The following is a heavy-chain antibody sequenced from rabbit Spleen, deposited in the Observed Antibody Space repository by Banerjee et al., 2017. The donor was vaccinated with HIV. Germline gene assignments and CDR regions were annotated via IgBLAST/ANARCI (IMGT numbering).Heavy chain of an antibody. CDR2: IDPLFGTT. CDR3: ARGSATMTLVITGYYLSL. V-gene: IGHV1S7*01. D-gene: IGHD2-1*01. Sequence: QSLEESGGGLVKPGGSLKLSCKASGFDFSSYGVSWVRQAPGKGLEWIGYIDPLFGTTYYANWVNGRFTISSHNAQNTLYLQLNSLTAADTATYFCARGSATMTLVITGYYLSLWGPGTLVTVS. CDR1: GFDFSSYG. J-gene: IGHJ4*01.